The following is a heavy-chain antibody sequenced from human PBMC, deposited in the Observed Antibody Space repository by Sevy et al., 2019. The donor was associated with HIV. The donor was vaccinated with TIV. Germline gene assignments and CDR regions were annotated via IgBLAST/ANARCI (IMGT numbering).Heavy chain of an antibody. CDR3: ARGGVATKPYYYYYGMDV. D-gene: IGHD5-12*01. CDR1: AFTFSSYS. Sequence: GGSLRLSCAASAFTFSSYSMNWVRQAPGKGLEWVSSISSSSSYIYYADSVKGRFTISRDNAKNSLYLQMNSLRAEDTAVYYCARGGVATKPYYYYYGMDVWGQGTTVTVSS. V-gene: IGHV3-21*01. CDR2: ISSSSSYI. J-gene: IGHJ6*02.